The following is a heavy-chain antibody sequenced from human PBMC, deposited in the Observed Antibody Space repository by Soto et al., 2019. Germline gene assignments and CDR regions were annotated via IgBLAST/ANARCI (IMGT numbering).Heavy chain of an antibody. CDR3: ARAHENSYGYFDY. CDR1: GFTFSSFW. D-gene: IGHD5-18*01. CDR2: INSDGSRT. Sequence: GGSLRLSCAASGFTFSSFWMHWVRQTPGKGLVWVSRINSDGSRTTYADSVKGRFTISSDNAKNTLYPQMNSLRAEDTALYYCARAHENSYGYFDYWGQGALVTVSS. V-gene: IGHV3-74*01. J-gene: IGHJ4*02.